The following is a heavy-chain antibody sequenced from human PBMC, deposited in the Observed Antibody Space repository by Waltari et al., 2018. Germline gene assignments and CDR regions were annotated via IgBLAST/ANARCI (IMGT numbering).Heavy chain of an antibody. CDR3: ARQIGGRLLWDY. CDR1: GCSVSGDY. Sequence: QVQLQESGPGLLHPSATLSLTCSVSGCSVSGDYWSWIRQPPGKGLEFIAYMSHSGALIKNPSLKSRATISLDTSKNQFSLNLDSVTAADTAVYYCARQIGGRLLWDYWGQGTLVVVSS. CDR2: MSHSGAL. D-gene: IGHD2-21*02. V-gene: IGHV4-59*02. J-gene: IGHJ4*02.